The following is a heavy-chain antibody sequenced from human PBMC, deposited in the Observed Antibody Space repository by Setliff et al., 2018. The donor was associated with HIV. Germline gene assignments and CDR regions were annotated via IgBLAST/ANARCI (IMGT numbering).Heavy chain of an antibody. CDR2: IYPGDLRT. CDR3: ATRPLLDTGPSY. J-gene: IGHJ4*02. CDR1: EYTFNTHW. Sequence: PGESLKISCKTSEYTFNTHWIGWVRRVPGKGLEWMGVIYPGDLRTRYNPSFQGQVTLSVDKSTRTAYFQWNSLRASDSAMYYCATRPLLDTGPSYWGQGTVVTVSS. D-gene: IGHD2-8*02. V-gene: IGHV5-51*01.